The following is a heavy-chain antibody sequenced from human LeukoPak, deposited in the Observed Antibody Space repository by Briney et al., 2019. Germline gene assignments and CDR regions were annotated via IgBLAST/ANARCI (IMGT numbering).Heavy chain of an antibody. CDR2: INTNSGGT. V-gene: IGHV1-2*02. CDR1: GYTFSGYY. CDR3: ARGYSYASFDY. Sequence: ASVKVSCKASGYTFSGYYIHWVRQGPGQGLEWMGWINTNSGGTNYAQKFQGRVTMTRDTSISTAYMELSRLRSDDTAVFYCARGYSYASFDYWGQGTLVTVSS. D-gene: IGHD5-18*01. J-gene: IGHJ4*02.